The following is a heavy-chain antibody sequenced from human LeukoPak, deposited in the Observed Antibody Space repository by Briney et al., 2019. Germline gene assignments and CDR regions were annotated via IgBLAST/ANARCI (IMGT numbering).Heavy chain of an antibody. V-gene: IGHV4-39*07. Sequence: SETLSLTCTVSGGSISSSSYYWGWIRQPPGKGLEWIGSIYYSGSAYYNPSLKSRVTISVDTSKNQFSLKLSSVTAADTAVYYCARTSITIFGGFDPWGQETLVTVSS. J-gene: IGHJ5*02. D-gene: IGHD3-3*01. CDR3: ARTSITIFGGFDP. CDR2: IYYSGSA. CDR1: GGSISSSSYY.